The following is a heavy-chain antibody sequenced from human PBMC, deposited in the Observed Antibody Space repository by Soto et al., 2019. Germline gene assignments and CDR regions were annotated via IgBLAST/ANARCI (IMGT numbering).Heavy chain of an antibody. CDR1: GGSISSGDYY. CDR2: IYYSGST. Sequence: KTSETLSLTCTVSGGSISSGDYYWSWIRQPPGKGLEWIGYIYYSGSTYYNPSLKSRVTISVDTSKNQFSLKLSSVTAADTAVYYCARDYYDSSGPLNWFDPWGQGTLVTVSS. D-gene: IGHD3-22*01. V-gene: IGHV4-30-4*01. CDR3: ARDYYDSSGPLNWFDP. J-gene: IGHJ5*02.